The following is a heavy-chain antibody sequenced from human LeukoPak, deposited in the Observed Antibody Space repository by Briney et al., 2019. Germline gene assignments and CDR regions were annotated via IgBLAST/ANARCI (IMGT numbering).Heavy chain of an antibody. CDR1: GYTFTCYY. CDR2: INPSGGST. CDR3: ARVAIFGVVTLDAFDI. J-gene: IGHJ3*02. V-gene: IGHV1-46*01. D-gene: IGHD3-3*01. Sequence: ASVKVSCKASGYTFTCYYMHWVRQAPGQGLEWMGRINPSGGSTSYAQKFQGRVTMTRDTSTSTVYMELSSLRSEDTAVYYCARVAIFGVVTLDAFDIWGQRTMVTVSS.